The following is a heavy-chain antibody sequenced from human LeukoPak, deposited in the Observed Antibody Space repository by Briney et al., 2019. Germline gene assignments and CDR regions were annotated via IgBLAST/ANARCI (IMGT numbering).Heavy chain of an antibody. CDR3: ARDRSKAFVVVPAAIDY. Sequence: PGGSLRLSCAASGFTFSSYSMNWVRQAPGKGLEWDSSISSSSSYIYYADSVKGRFTISRDNAKNSLYLQMNSLRAEDTAVYYCARDRSKAFVVVPAAIDYWGQGTLVTVSS. V-gene: IGHV3-21*01. CDR1: GFTFSSYS. CDR2: ISSSSSYI. J-gene: IGHJ4*02. D-gene: IGHD2-2*01.